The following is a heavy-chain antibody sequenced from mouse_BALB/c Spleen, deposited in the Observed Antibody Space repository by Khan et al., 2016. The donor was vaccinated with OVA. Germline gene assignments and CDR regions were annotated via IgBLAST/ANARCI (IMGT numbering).Heavy chain of an antibody. V-gene: IGHV3-2*02. J-gene: IGHJ4*01. CDR2: ISYSGST. CDR1: GYSITSDYA. Sequence: EVQLQESGPGLVKPSQSLSLTCTVAGYSITSDYAWNWIRQFPGNKLEWMGYISYSGSTGYNPSLKSRISITRDTSKNQFFLQLNSVTTEDTAIYYCASELGRYYAMDYWGQGTSVTVSS. CDR3: ASELGRYYAMDY. D-gene: IGHD4-1*01.